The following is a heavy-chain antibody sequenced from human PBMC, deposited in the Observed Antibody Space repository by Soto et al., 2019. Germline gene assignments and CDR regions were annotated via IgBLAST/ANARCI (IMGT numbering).Heavy chain of an antibody. V-gene: IGHV1-69*13. Sequence: SVKVSCKASGGTFSTYGITWVRQALGQGLEWMGGIIPLFGTPHYAQKFQGRVSITADESTNTAYTELSRLRSEDTAIYYCTREGTSIVGTTYDFYYGLDVWGQGTTVTVSS. CDR1: GGTFSTYG. J-gene: IGHJ6*02. CDR3: TREGTSIVGTTYDFYYGLDV. D-gene: IGHD1-26*01. CDR2: IIPLFGTP.